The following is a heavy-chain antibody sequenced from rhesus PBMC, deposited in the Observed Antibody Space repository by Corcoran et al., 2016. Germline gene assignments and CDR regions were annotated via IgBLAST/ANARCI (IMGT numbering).Heavy chain of an antibody. J-gene: IGHJ4*01. D-gene: IGHD1-26*01. CDR3: AYGDWNFHFDY. V-gene: IGHV4-65*01. CDR1: GGSVSSSNW. CDR2: ISGSSGST. Sequence: QVQLQESGPGLVKPSETLSLTCAVSGGSVSSSNWWSWIRQPPGKGLEWIGYISGSSGSTYYNPSLNSRVTISTDTSNNQFSLSLSSVTAADTAVYYCAYGDWNFHFDYWGQGVLVTVSS.